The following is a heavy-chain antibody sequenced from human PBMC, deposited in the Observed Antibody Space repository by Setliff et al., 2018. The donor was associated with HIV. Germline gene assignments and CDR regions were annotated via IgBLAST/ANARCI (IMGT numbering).Heavy chain of an antibody. V-gene: IGHV3-53*01. Sequence: GGSLRLSFAASGFTVSRFYMSWVRQAPGKGLEWVSVIYSDGSSYYADSVRGRFTISRDNYKNTLYLQMNSLRPEDTAVYYCARDSPLSHFDYWGQGILVTVSS. CDR2: IYSDGSS. CDR3: ARDSPLSHFDY. J-gene: IGHJ4*02. CDR1: GFTVSRFY.